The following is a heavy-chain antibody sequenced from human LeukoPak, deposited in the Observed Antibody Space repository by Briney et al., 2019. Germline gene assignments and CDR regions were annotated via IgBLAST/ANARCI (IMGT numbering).Heavy chain of an antibody. CDR1: GDSVSNYY. Sequence: PSETLSVTCTVSGDSVSNYYWSWIRQSPGKGLEWIAFMHPGGTTKYSPSLMSRVAMSVDTSNNQFSLTLTSLTAADTAVYYCARYGVVIASTFYYMDVWGKGTAVTVSS. CDR3: ARYGVVIASTFYYMDV. CDR2: MHPGGTT. V-gene: IGHV4-59*02. J-gene: IGHJ6*03. D-gene: IGHD2-15*01.